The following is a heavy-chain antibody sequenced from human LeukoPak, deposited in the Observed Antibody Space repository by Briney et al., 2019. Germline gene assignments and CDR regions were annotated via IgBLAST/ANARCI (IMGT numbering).Heavy chain of an antibody. CDR2: ISGRGNTI. V-gene: IGHV3-48*04. CDR3: AGDPPALEDFDY. J-gene: IGHJ4*02. CDR1: GFTFSSYN. Sequence: GGSLRLSCAASGFTFSSYNMNWVRQAPGKGLEWVSFISGRGNTIKYADSEKGRFTISRDNGKNSLYLHMSSLRAEDTAVYYCAGDPPALEDFDYWGQGTQVTVSS.